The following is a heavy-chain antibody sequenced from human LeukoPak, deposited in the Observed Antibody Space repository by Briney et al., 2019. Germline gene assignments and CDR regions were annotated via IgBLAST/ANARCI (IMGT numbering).Heavy chain of an antibody. CDR2: IYYTGSV. D-gene: IGHD3-10*01. J-gene: IGHJ6*02. CDR1: GASISTGGYY. CDR3: ARDLSYYFGSGTSALDV. V-gene: IGHV4-31*03. Sequence: RTSETLSLTCTFSGASISTGGYYWTWIRQPPGGGLEWIGYIYYTGSVDYNPSLKSRLTISLDKSKNQFSLKLNSVTAADTAIYYCARDLSYYFGSGTSALDVWSQGTAVTVS.